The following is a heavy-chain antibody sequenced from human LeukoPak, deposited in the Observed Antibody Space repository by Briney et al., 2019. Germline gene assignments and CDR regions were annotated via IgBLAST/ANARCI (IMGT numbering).Heavy chain of an antibody. D-gene: IGHD4-17*01. CDR2: IKQDGSEK. CDR1: GFTFSTYW. CDR3: ARARRDYGRSFDY. V-gene: IGHV3-7*01. Sequence: GGSLRLSCAASGFTFSTYWMTWVRQAPGKGLEWVANIKQDGSEKYYEDSMKGRFTISRDNAKSSLYLQMNSLRAEDTAMYYCARARRDYGRSFDYWGQGTLVTVSS. J-gene: IGHJ4*02.